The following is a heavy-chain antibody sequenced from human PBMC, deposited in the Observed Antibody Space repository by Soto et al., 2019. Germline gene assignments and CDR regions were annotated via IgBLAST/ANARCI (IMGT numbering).Heavy chain of an antibody. D-gene: IGHD4-17*01. V-gene: IGHV1-2*02. CDR2: INPHSGDT. CDR3: ARGRTVNFDGMDV. Sequence: QVQLVQSGAEVKKPGASVKVSYVASGYTFTDHYIHWVRQAPGQGLEWMGWINPHSGDTIYAQKFQGRVTLTRDTSISTAYMERSRLRSDDTAVYYCARGRTVNFDGMDVWGQGTTVTVSS. J-gene: IGHJ6*02. CDR1: GYTFTDHY.